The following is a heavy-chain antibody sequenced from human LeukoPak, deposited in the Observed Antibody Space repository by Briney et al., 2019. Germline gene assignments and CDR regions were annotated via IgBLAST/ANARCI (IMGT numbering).Heavy chain of an antibody. Sequence: PGWSLRLSCAASRFTLSRYAVSWVRQAPGKGLEGVSAISGSGGGTYYADSVKGRFTISRDNSKNTLYLQMNSLSTEDTAVYYCAKTTTGYSSGRYPGWPVDYWGQGTLVTVSS. CDR1: RFTLSRYA. CDR3: AKTTTGYSSGRYPGWPVDY. D-gene: IGHD6-19*01. V-gene: IGHV3-23*01. J-gene: IGHJ4*02. CDR2: ISGSGGGT.